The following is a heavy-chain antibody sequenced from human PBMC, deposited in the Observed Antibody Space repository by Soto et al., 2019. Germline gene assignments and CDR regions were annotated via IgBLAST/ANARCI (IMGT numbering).Heavy chain of an antibody. CDR3: ARENSGSYHRDFDY. J-gene: IGHJ4*01. CDR2: ISAYNANT. D-gene: IGHD1-26*01. CDR1: GYTLPNFG. V-gene: IGHV1-18*01. Sequence: GDSLQVSCKASGYTLPNFGLSWVRQAPGQGLEWMGCISAYNANTNYAQKFQDRVTMTTDTSTSTAFMELRGLRSDDTAVYYCARENSGSYHRDFDYWGQGNLVTVSS.